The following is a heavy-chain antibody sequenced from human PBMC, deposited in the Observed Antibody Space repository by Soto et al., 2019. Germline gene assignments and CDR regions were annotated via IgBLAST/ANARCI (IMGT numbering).Heavy chain of an antibody. CDR1: GGSISSYY. V-gene: IGHV4-59*01. CDR3: ARAITGTTIGPY. D-gene: IGHD1-20*01. CDR2: IYYSGST. Sequence: SETLSLTCTVSGGSISSYYWNWIRQPPGKGLEWIGYIYYSGSTNYNPSLKSRVTISVDTSKNQFSLKLTSVTAADTAVYYCARAITGTTIGPYWGQGTLVTVSS. J-gene: IGHJ4*02.